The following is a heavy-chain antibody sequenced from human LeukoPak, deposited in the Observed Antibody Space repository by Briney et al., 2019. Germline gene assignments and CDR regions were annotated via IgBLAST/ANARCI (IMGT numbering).Heavy chain of an antibody. CDR2: IRPDGSEA. D-gene: IGHD3-16*01. CDR1: GFTFSSSW. CDR3: TRDRAYRTFDY. J-gene: IGHJ4*02. Sequence: GGSLRLSCAASGFTFSSSWMTWVRQAPGKGLEWVAVIRPDGSEAAYVDSVIGRFTISRDNAKNSLFLQMISLRVEDTAVYYCTRDRAYRTFDYWGQGALVTVSS. V-gene: IGHV3-7*04.